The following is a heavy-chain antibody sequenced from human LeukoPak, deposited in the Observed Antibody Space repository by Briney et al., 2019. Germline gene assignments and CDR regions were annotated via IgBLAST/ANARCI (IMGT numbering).Heavy chain of an antibody. V-gene: IGHV4-4*02. J-gene: IGHJ4*02. Sequence: SETLSLTCAVSGASISSTSYWTWFRQPPGKGLEWIGEISHTGTTKYNPSLKSRVTISVDKSKNHFSLTLRSVTAADTAMFYCAARTGTDDYWGQGTLVTVSS. CDR3: AARTGTDDY. D-gene: IGHD1-14*01. CDR2: ISHTGTT. CDR1: GASISSTSY.